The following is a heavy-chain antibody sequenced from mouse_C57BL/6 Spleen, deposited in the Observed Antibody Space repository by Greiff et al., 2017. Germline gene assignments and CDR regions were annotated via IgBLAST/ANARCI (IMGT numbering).Heavy chain of an antibody. CDR1: GFNIKDYY. V-gene: IGHV14-2*01. D-gene: IGHD1-1*01. CDR3: ASSSSPFDY. CDR2: IDPEDGET. J-gene: IGHJ2*01. Sequence: VQLKESGAELVKPGASVKLSCTASGFNIKDYYMHWVKQRTEQGLEWIGRIDPEDGETKYAPKFQGKATITADTSSNTAYLQISSLTSEDTAVYYCASSSSPFDYWGQGTTLTVSS.